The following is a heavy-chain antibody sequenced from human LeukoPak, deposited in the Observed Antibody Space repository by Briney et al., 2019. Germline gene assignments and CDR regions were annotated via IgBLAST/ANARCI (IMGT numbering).Heavy chain of an antibody. CDR2: INPNSGGT. D-gene: IGHD3-3*01. CDR3: ARGPSRLRFLEWLLWAVDY. J-gene: IGHJ4*02. Sequence: GASVKVSCKASGYTFTGYYMHWVRQAPGQGLEWMGWINPNSGGTNYAQKFQGRVTMTRDTSISTAYMELSRLRSDDTAVYYCARGPSRLRFLEWLLWAVDYWGQGTLVTVSS. CDR1: GYTFTGYY. V-gene: IGHV1-2*02.